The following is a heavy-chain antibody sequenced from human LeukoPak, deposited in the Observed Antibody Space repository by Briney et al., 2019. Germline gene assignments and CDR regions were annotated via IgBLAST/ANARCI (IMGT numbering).Heavy chain of an antibody. CDR2: TYYRSNWFN. J-gene: IGHJ5*02. V-gene: IGHV6-1*01. Sequence: QTLSLTCAISGDSVSSNSAAWNWIRQSPSRGLDRLGRTYYRSNWFNDVALSVKSRITINPDTSKNQFSLQLNSVTPEDTAVYYCAKNYGDSNWFDPWGQGTLVTVSS. D-gene: IGHD4-17*01. CDR3: AKNYGDSNWFDP. CDR1: GDSVSSNSAA.